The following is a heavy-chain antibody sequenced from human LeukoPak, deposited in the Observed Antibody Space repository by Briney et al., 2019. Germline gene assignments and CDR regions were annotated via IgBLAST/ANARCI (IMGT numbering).Heavy chain of an antibody. V-gene: IGHV3-30-3*01. CDR3: GKMTIAARPIDY. D-gene: IGHD6-6*01. Sequence: GGSLRLSCAASGFTFSSYAMHWVRQAPGKGLEWVAVISYDGSNKYYADSVKGRFTISRDNSKNTLYLQMNSLRAEDTAVYYCGKMTIAARPIDYWGQGTLVTVSS. CDR1: GFTFSSYA. CDR2: ISYDGSNK. J-gene: IGHJ4*02.